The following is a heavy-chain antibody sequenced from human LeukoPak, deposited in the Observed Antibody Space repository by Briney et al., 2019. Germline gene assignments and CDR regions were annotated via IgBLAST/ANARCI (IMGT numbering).Heavy chain of an antibody. CDR3: ARTAGYDSSGYVHDAFDI. CDR1: GFTFSSYA. D-gene: IGHD3-22*01. Sequence: GGSLRLSCAASGFTFSSYAMHWVRQAPGKGLEWVAVISNDATKKYYADSVKGRSTISRDNSESTLYLQMNSLRAEDTAVYYCARTAGYDSSGYVHDAFDIWGQGTMVTVSS. V-gene: IGHV3-30*03. CDR2: ISNDATKK. J-gene: IGHJ3*02.